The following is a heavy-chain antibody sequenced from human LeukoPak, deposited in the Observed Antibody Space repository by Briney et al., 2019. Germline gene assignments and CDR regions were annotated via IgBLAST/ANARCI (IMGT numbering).Heavy chain of an antibody. CDR1: GGSISSSNW. D-gene: IGHD2-15*01. CDR3: ARTLDIVVVVAAPDAFDI. V-gene: IGHV4-4*02. CDR2: IYHSGST. Sequence: PSETLSLTCAVSGGSISSSNWWSWVRQPPGKGLEWIGEIYHSGSTNYNPSLKSRVTISVDKSKNQFSLKLSSVTAADTAVYYCARTLDIVVVVAAPDAFDIWGQGTMVTVSS. J-gene: IGHJ3*02.